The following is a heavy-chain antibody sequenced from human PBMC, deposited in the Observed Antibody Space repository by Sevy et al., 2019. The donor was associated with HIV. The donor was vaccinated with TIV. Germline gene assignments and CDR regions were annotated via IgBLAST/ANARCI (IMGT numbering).Heavy chain of an antibody. V-gene: IGHV3-15*01. Sequence: GGYLRLSCAASGFTFSNAWMSWVRQAPGKGLEWVGRIKSKTDGGTTDYAAPVKGRFTISRDDSKNTLYLQMNRLKTEDTAMYYCTADWGAYCGGDCYPFTFWGQGTLVTVSS. J-gene: IGHJ4*02. D-gene: IGHD2-21*02. CDR1: GFTFSNAW. CDR2: IKSKTDGGTT. CDR3: TADWGAYCGGDCYPFTF.